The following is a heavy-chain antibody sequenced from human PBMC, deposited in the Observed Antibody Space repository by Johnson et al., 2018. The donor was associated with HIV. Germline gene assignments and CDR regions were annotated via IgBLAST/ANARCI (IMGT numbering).Heavy chain of an antibody. Sequence: VQLVESGGGLVQPGGSLRLSCAVSGFTFSSYAMSWVRQAPGKGLEWVSVISSGGDTYYADSVKGRFPISRDNSKNTLYLQVTSLRTEDTAMYYCAKDRGGSHQSGHDAFDIWGQGTLVTVSS. CDR3: AKDRGGSHQSGHDAFDI. J-gene: IGHJ3*02. V-gene: IGHV3-NL1*01. D-gene: IGHD1-26*01. CDR2: ISSGGDT. CDR1: GFTFSSYA.